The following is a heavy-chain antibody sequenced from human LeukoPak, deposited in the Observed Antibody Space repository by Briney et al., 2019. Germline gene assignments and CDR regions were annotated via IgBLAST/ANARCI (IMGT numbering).Heavy chain of an antibody. CDR1: GGSISSYY. CDR3: ARGATTYYFDY. V-gene: IGHV4-59*01. J-gene: IGHJ4*02. CDR2: IYYSGST. D-gene: IGHD1-14*01. Sequence: PSETLSLTCTVSGGSISSYYWSWIRQPPGKGLEWIGYIYYSGSTNYNPSLKSRVTMSVDTSKNQFSLKLSSVTAADTAVYYCARGATTYYFDYWGQGTLVTVSS.